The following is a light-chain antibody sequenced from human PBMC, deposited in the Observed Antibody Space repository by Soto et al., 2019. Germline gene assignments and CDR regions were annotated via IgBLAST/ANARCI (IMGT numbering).Light chain of an antibody. Sequence: DIQMTQSPSTLSASVGDRVTITCRASQSISSWSAWYQQKPGKAPKVLIYDASNLESGVPSRFSGSGSGTEFTLTISSLQPDDFATYYCQQYHSYSRTFGQGTKVDIK. J-gene: IGKJ1*01. CDR3: QQYHSYSRT. CDR1: QSISSW. CDR2: DAS. V-gene: IGKV1-5*01.